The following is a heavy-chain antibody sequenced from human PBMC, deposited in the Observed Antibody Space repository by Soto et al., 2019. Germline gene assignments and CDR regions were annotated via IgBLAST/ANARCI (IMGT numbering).Heavy chain of an antibody. CDR1: GFTFSHYG. D-gene: IGHD3-10*01. CDR2: IWSDGSKS. Sequence: PGGSLRLSCAASGFTFSHYGMHWVRQAPGKGLERVADIWSDGSKSYYSDSVRGRFTISREDSENTLYLQMNNLRAEDTAEYHCARDLSYGSLDFANWGQGTLVTVSS. CDR3: ARDLSYGSLDFAN. V-gene: IGHV3-33*01. J-gene: IGHJ4*02.